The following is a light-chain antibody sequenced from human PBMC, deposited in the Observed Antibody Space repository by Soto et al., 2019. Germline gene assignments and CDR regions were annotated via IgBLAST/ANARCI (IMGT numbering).Light chain of an antibody. J-gene: IGKJ1*01. V-gene: IGKV1-12*01. CDR2: AAS. CDR3: QQATSSPRT. CDR1: QGITTW. Sequence: DIQMTQSPSFVSASVGDRVTISCRASQGITTWLAWYQQKPGKAPKLLIYAASTLQGGVPSRFSGSGSGTEFTLTISSLQPEDFATYYCQQATSSPRTFGQGTKVDIK.